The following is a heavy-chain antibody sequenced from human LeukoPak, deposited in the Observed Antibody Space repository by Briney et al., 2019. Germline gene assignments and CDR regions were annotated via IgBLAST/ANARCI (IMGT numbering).Heavy chain of an antibody. V-gene: IGHV4-39*01. D-gene: IGHD5-18*01. Sequence: TETLSLTCTVSGGSISSSSYYWGWIRQPPGKGLEWIGSIYYSGSTYYNPSLKSRVTISVDTSKNQFSLKLSSVTAADTAVYYCARHGGYSYGTGSWFDPWGQGTLVTVSS. CDR2: IYYSGST. CDR3: ARHGGYSYGTGSWFDP. J-gene: IGHJ5*02. CDR1: GGSISSSSYY.